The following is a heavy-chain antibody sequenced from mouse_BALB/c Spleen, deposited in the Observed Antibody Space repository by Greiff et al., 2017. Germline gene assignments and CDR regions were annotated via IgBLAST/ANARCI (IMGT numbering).Heavy chain of an antibody. V-gene: IGHV2-9*02. Sequence: QVQLKESGPGLVAPSQSLSITCTVSGFSLTSYGVHWVRQPPGKGLEWLGVIWAGGSTNYNSALMSRLSISKDNSKSQVFLKMNSLQTDDTAMYYCARDGAGTIYAMDYWGQGTSVTVSS. CDR1: GFSLTSYG. CDR3: ARDGAGTIYAMDY. CDR2: IWAGGST. D-gene: IGHD4-1*01. J-gene: IGHJ4*01.